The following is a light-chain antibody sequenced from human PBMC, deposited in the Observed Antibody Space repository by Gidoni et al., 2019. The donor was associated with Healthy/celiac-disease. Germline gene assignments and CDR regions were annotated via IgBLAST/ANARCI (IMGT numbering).Light chain of an antibody. V-gene: IGKV1-9*01. CDR2: AAS. CDR1: QGISSY. CDR3: QQLNSYPF. J-gene: IGKJ3*01. Sequence: IQLTQSPSSLSASVGDRVTITCRASQGISSYLAWYQQTPGKAPKLLIYAASTLQSGVPSRFSGSGSGTDFTLTNSSLQPEDFATYYCQQLNSYPFFGPGTKVDIK.